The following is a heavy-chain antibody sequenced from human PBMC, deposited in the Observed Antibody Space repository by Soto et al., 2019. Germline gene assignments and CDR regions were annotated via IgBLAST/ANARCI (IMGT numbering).Heavy chain of an antibody. D-gene: IGHD3-22*01. J-gene: IGHJ1*01. CDR3: ARGTPRYYYDSSGYYLQ. Sequence: AASVKVSCKASGATFSSYAISWVRQAPGQGLEWMGGIIPIFGTANYAQKFQGRVTITADESTSTAYMELSSLRSEDTAVYYCARGTPRYYYDSSGYYLQWGQGTLVTVSS. CDR2: IIPIFGTA. V-gene: IGHV1-69*13. CDR1: GATFSSYA.